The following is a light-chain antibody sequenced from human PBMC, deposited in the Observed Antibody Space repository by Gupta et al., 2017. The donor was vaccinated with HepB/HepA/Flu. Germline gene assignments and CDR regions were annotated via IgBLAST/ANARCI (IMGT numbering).Light chain of an antibody. J-gene: IGLJ1*01. CDR3: QSYDSSLSGSYV. CDR2: GNS. CDR1: SSNIGAGYD. Sequence: QSVLTPPPSVSGAPGQRVTISCTGSSSNIGAGYDVHWYQQLPGTAPKLLIYGNSNRPSGVPDRFSGSKSGTSASLAITGLQAEDEADYYCQSYDSSLSGSYVVGTGTKVTVL. V-gene: IGLV1-40*01.